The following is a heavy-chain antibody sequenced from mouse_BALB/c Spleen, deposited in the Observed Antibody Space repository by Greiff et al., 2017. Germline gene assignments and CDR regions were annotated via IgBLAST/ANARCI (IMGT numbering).Heavy chain of an antibody. Sequence: DVKLVESGGGLVQPGGSLKLSCAASGFTFSSYTMSWVRQTPEKRLEWVAYISNGGGSTYYPDTVKGRFTISRDNAKNTLYLQMSSLKSEDTAMYYCARRGGYLITIVGAMDYWGQGTSVTVSS. D-gene: IGHD2-4*01. V-gene: IGHV5-12-2*01. CDR1: GFTFSSYT. J-gene: IGHJ4*01. CDR2: ISNGGGST. CDR3: ARRGGYLITIVGAMDY.